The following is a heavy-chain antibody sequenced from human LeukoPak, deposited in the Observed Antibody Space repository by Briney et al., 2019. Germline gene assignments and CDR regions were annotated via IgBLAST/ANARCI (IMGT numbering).Heavy chain of an antibody. J-gene: IGHJ4*02. Sequence: PGGSLRLSCAVSGITFRNYWMHWVRQDPGRGRLWVSRINTQGTYTNYADSVKGRFTISRDNAKNTLYLQMSSLRADDTAVYYCVIDLGDYNDFWGQGTLVTVSS. CDR2: INTQGTYT. V-gene: IGHV3-74*01. CDR3: VIDLGDYNDF. CDR1: GITFRNYW. D-gene: IGHD2-15*01.